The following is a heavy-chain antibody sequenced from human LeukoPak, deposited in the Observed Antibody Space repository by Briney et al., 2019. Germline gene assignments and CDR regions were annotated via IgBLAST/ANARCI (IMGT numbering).Heavy chain of an antibody. CDR3: ARGGIQVSGIDEFDY. Sequence: GGSLRLSCAASGFTFIDYDMHWVRQVIGEGLEWVSAIGIRGGTHYSGSVKGRFTISRENAESSLYLQMNSLRAEDTAVYYCARGGIQVSGIDEFDYWGQGTLVTVSS. CDR2: IGIRGGT. D-gene: IGHD6-19*01. V-gene: IGHV3-13*01. J-gene: IGHJ4*02. CDR1: GFTFIDYD.